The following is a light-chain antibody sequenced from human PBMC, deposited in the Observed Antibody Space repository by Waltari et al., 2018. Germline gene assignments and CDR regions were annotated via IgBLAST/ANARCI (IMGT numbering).Light chain of an antibody. J-gene: IGKJ1*01. CDR1: QSVGRT. CDR3: QHYVRLPAT. Sequence: SCTARQSVGRTLASYMQKPGQAPRYLVDGASSRATRTPDRFSGSVSGTDFSLSISRLEPEDFAVYYCQHYVRLPATFGQGTKVEIK. V-gene: IGKV3-20*01. CDR2: GAS.